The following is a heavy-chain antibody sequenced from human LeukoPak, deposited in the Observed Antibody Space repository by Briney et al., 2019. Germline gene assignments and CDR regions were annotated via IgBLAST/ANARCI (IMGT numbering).Heavy chain of an antibody. CDR2: IWYDGSNK. J-gene: IGHJ3*02. CDR1: GFTFSSYG. D-gene: IGHD2-2*01. V-gene: IGHV3-33*01. Sequence: GGSLRLFCTASGFTFSSYGMHWVRQAPGKGLEWVAVIWYDGSNKYYADSVKGRFTISRDNSKNTLYLQMNSLRAENTAVYYCARDLDCSSSSCYHDAFDIWGQGTMVTVSS. CDR3: ARDLDCSSSSCYHDAFDI.